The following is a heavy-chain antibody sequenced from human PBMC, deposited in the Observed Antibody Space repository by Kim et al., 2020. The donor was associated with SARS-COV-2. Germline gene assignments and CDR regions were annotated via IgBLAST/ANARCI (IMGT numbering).Heavy chain of an antibody. J-gene: IGHJ6*02. Sequence: GGSLRLSCVASGFSFSCCAMTWVHQVPGKGPEWVSSISHDGTSSHYANSVRGRFTISRDDSKNTLYLQLNSLRGEDTALYYCAKDVWEYSVMDVWGQGTTVTVSS. CDR2: ISHDGTSS. D-gene: IGHD6-6*01. CDR1: GFSFSCCA. V-gene: IGHV3-23*01. CDR3: AKDVWEYSVMDV.